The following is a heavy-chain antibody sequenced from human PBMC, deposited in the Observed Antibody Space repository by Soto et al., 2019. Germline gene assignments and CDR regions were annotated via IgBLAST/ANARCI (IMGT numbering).Heavy chain of an antibody. CDR1: GGTFSSYT. CDR3: ARGIVGATGIDY. J-gene: IGHJ4*02. V-gene: IGHV1-69*02. Sequence: QVQLVQSGAEVKKPGSSVKVSCKASGGTFSSYTISWVRQAPGQGLEWMGRIIPILGIANYAQKFQGRVTITADKSTSTAYMELSSLRSEDTAVYYCARGIVGATGIDYWGQGTLVTVSS. CDR2: IIPILGIA. D-gene: IGHD1-26*01.